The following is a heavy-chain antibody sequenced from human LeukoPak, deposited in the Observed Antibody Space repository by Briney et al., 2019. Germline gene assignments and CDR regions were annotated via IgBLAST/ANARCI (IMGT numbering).Heavy chain of an antibody. CDR3: ARASDKYDHYFDY. V-gene: IGHV1-69*05. J-gene: IGHJ4*02. CDR2: IIPIFGTA. D-gene: IGHD3-3*01. CDR1: GSTFSSYA. Sequence: ASVKVSCKASGSTFSSYAISWVRQAPGQGLEWMGRIIPIFGTANYAQKFQGRVTITTDESTSTAYMELSSLRSEDTAVYYCARASDKYDHYFDYWGQGTLVTVSS.